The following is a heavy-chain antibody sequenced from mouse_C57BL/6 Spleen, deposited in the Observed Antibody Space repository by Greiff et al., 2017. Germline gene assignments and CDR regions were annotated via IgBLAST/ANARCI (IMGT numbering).Heavy chain of an antibody. J-gene: IGHJ2*01. V-gene: IGHV1-64*01. D-gene: IGHD1-1*01. CDR2: IHPNSGST. Sequence: QVQLQQSGAELVKPGASVKLSCKASGYTFTSYWMHWVKQRPGQGLEWIGMIHPNSGSTNYNEKFKSKATLTVDKSSSTAYMQLSSLTSEDSAVXYCASPLITTVVATDYWGQGTTLTVSS. CDR3: ASPLITTVVATDY. CDR1: GYTFTSYW.